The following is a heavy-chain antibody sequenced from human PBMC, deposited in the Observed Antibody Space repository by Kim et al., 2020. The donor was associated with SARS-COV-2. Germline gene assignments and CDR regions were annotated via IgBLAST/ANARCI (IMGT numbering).Heavy chain of an antibody. V-gene: IGHV5-51*01. D-gene: IGHD3-9*01. CDR1: GYSFRSYW. Sequence: GESLKISCKGSGYSFRSYWIGWVRQMPGKGLEWMGIIYPGDSDTRYSPSFQGQVTISADKSTSTAYLQWSSLKASDTAMYYCARQTHSYDILTGYYYYYGMDDWGQGTTVTVSS. CDR2: IYPGDSDT. CDR3: ARQTHSYDILTGYYYYYGMDD. J-gene: IGHJ6*02.